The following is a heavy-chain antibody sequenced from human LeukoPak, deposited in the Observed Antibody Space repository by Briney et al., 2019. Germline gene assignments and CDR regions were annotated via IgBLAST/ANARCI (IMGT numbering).Heavy chain of an antibody. V-gene: IGHV4-59*01. CDR2: IYHSGST. J-gene: IGHJ5*02. CDR1: GVSISSYY. D-gene: IGHD2-15*01. Sequence: PSETLSLTCTVSGVSISSYYWSWIRQPPGKGLEWIGYIYHSGSTNYNPSLKSRVTISVDTSKNHFSLKLSSVTAADTAVYYCARVILIGARFDPWGQGTLVTVSS. CDR3: ARVILIGARFDP.